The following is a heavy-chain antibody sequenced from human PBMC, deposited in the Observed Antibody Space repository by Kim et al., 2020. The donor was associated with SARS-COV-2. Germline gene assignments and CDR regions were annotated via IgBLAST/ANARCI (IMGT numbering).Heavy chain of an antibody. J-gene: IGHJ4*02. CDR2: IKQDGSEK. D-gene: IGHD2-2*01. Sequence: GGSLRLSCAASGFTFSSYWISWVRQAPGKGLEWVANIKQDGSEKYYVDSVKGRFTISRDNAKNSLYLQMNSLRAEDTAVYYCARDCSSTSCHDNDYWGQGTLVTVSS. CDR3: ARDCSSTSCHDNDY. CDR1: GFTFSSYW. V-gene: IGHV3-7*03.